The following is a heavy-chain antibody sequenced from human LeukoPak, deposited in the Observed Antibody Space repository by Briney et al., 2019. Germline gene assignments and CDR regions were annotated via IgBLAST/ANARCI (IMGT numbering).Heavy chain of an antibody. CDR3: ARDPWVSGVRPGNWFDP. CDR1: GGFISSNSYY. D-gene: IGHD2-15*01. J-gene: IGHJ5*02. Sequence: PPETLSLTCIVSGGFISSNSYYWGWIRQPPGKGLEWIGSIYYSGSTYYNSSLKSRVTISVDTSKNQFPLKLSSVTAADTAVYYCARDPWVSGVRPGNWFDPWGQGTLVTVSS. V-gene: IGHV4-39*06. CDR2: IYYSGST.